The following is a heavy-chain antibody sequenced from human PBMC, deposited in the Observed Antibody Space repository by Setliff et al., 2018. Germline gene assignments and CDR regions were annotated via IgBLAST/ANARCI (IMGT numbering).Heavy chain of an antibody. CDR3: AIGGGYCDFFDCFPFDN. V-gene: IGHV4-61*09. Sequence: SETLSLTCTVSGGSVGSDFSYWTWIRQPAGKGPEWIGQIYTTWSTNYNPSLRSRATISLDASKNQFSLSLTSVTAADTAVYYCAIGGGYCDFFDCFPFDNWGQGVLVTVSS. CDR1: GGSVGSDFSY. CDR2: IYTTWST. D-gene: IGHD3-16*01. J-gene: IGHJ4*02.